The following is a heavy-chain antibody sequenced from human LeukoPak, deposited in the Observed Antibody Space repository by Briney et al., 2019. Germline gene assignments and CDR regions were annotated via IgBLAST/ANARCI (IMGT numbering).Heavy chain of an antibody. Sequence: GGSLRLSCAASGFIFTNYFMSWVRQAPGKGLEWVAVIWSDGSEQYYGDSVNGRFTISRDNSKNTLFLQMNSPRVEDTAVYYCAREVTLLQKQWLAYWGQGTLVTVSS. CDR2: IWSDGSEQ. J-gene: IGHJ4*02. CDR3: AREVTLLQKQWLAY. V-gene: IGHV3-33*08. D-gene: IGHD6-19*01. CDR1: GFIFTNYF.